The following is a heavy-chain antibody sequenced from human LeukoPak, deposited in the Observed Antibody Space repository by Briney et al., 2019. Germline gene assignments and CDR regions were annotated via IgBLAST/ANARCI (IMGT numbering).Heavy chain of an antibody. J-gene: IGHJ5*02. Sequence: SETLSLTCTVSGGSISTDLYYWTWIRQPAGKGLEWIGRIYSNGWTDYNPPLKSRLSISIDTSKKHFSLKMSLATAADTALYYCARGSGWNSFDPWGQGTLVTVSS. CDR3: ARGSGWNSFDP. D-gene: IGHD6-19*01. CDR1: GGSISTDLYY. V-gene: IGHV4-61*02. CDR2: IYSNGWT.